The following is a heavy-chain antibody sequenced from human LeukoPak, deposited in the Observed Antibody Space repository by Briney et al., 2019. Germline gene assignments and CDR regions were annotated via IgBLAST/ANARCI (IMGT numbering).Heavy chain of an antibody. V-gene: IGHV3-21*01. CDR1: GFTFSSYS. J-gene: IGHJ4*02. CDR2: ISSSSYI. Sequence: GGSLRLSCAASGFTFSSYSMNWVRQAPGKGLEWVSSISSSSYIYYADSVKGRFTISRDNAKNSLYLQMNSLRAEGTAVYYCARGEDGYNLIGDYWGQGTLVTVSS. CDR3: ARGEDGYNLIGDY. D-gene: IGHD5-24*01.